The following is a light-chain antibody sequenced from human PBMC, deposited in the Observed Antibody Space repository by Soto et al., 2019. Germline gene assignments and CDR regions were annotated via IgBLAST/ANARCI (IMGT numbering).Light chain of an antibody. Sequence: DIQMTQSRPSLSASVGDRVTITCRTSQTISSDLTWYQQKPGKAPKLLIYSTSTLQSGVPSRFSGSGSGTDFTLTISGLQPEVFATYYCQQSYSAPLTFGPGTRVDLK. CDR1: QTISSD. CDR3: QQSYSAPLT. V-gene: IGKV1-39*01. J-gene: IGKJ3*01. CDR2: STS.